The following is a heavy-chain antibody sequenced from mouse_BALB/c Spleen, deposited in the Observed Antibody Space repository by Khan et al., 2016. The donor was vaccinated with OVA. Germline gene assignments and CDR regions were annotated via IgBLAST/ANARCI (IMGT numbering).Heavy chain of an antibody. V-gene: IGHV3-2*02. CDR1: GYSITSGYA. CDR2: ISYSGST. D-gene: IGHD1-1*01. Sequence: VQLKESGPGLVKPSQSLSLTCTVTGYSITSGYAWNWIRQFPGNKLEWMGYISYSGSTSYNPSLRSRISITRDTSKNQFFLQLNSVTTEDTATYYCARKKYYGYAMDYWGQGTSVTVSS. CDR3: ARKKYYGYAMDY. J-gene: IGHJ4*01.